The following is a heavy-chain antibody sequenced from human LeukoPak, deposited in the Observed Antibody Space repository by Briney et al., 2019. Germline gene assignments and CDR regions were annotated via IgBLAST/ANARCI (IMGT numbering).Heavy chain of an antibody. CDR2: IRSKAYGGTT. V-gene: IGHV3-49*04. D-gene: IGHD6-19*01. CDR3: TRGGWYRGGAFPFDY. Sequence: GGSLRLSCTASGFTFGDYAMSWVRQAPGKGLEWVGFIRSKAYGGTTEYAASVKGRFTISRDDSKSIAYLKMNSLKTENTAVYYCTRGGWYRGGAFPFDYWGQGTLVTVSS. J-gene: IGHJ4*02. CDR1: GFTFGDYA.